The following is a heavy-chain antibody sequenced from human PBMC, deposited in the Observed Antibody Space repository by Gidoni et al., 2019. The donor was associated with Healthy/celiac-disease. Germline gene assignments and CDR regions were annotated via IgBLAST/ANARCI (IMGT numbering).Heavy chain of an antibody. CDR1: GFTFSSYG. CDR2: ISYDGSNK. V-gene: IGHV3-30*18. D-gene: IGHD6-19*01. J-gene: IGHJ5*02. CDR3: AKRGSGWYFDP. Sequence: QVQLVESGGGVVQPGRSLRLPCAASGFTFSSYGMHWVRQAPGKGLEWVAVISYDGSNKYYADSVKGRFTISRDNSKNTLYLQMNSLRAEDTAVYYCAKRGSGWYFDPWGQGTLVTVSS.